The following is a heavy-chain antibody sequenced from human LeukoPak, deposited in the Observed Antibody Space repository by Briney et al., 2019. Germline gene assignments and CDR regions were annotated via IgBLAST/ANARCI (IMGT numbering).Heavy chain of an antibody. Sequence: SETLSLTCSVSGDAISGYYWSWIRQSPGQGLEWIGYVYYSGSTNYNPSLKSRAAISIDTSKNQFSLNLTSVTAADTAVYYCASGWLRYYYFDTWGQGTLVTVSS. J-gene: IGHJ4*02. CDR1: GDAISGYY. V-gene: IGHV4-59*01. CDR2: VYYSGST. CDR3: ASGWLRYYYFDT. D-gene: IGHD2-21*01.